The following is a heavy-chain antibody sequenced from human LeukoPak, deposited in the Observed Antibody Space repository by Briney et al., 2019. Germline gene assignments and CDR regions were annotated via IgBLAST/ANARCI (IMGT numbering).Heavy chain of an antibody. CDR3: ARDSPITGSFYYYMDV. V-gene: IGHV3-48*03. CDR2: ISTSGTTI. J-gene: IGHJ6*03. Sequence: PGGSLRLSCAASGFTLSSYEMNWVRQAPGKGLEWVSYISTSGTTIYYADSVKGRFTISRDNAKNSLYLQMNSLRAEDTAVYYCARDSPITGSFYYYMDVWGKGTRVTVSS. CDR1: GFTLSSYE. D-gene: IGHD1-20*01.